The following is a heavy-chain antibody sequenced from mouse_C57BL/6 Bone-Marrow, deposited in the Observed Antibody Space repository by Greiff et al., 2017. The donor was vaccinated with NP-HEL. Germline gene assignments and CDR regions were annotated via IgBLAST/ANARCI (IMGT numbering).Heavy chain of an antibody. CDR2: IDPETGGT. Sequence: VKLMESGAELVRPGASVTLSCKASGYTFTDYEMHWVKQTPVHGLEWIGAIDPETGGTAYNQKFKGKAILTADKSSSTAYMELRSLTSEDSAVYYCTRRTYYGRGYWYFDVWGTGTTVTVSS. J-gene: IGHJ1*03. D-gene: IGHD1-1*01. CDR3: TRRTYYGRGYWYFDV. CDR1: GYTFTDYE. V-gene: IGHV1-15*01.